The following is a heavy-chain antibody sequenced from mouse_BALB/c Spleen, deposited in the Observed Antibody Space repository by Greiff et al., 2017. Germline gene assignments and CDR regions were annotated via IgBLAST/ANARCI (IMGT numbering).Heavy chain of an antibody. CDR3: ARKYGNYGGFAY. Sequence: DVKLQESGPGLVKPSQSLSLTCTVTGYSITSDYAWNWIRQFPGNKLEWMGYISYSGSTSYNPSLKSRISITRDTSKNQFFLQLNSVTTEDTATYYCARKYGNYGGFAYWGQGTLVTVSA. J-gene: IGHJ3*01. CDR2: ISYSGST. V-gene: IGHV3-2*02. D-gene: IGHD2-10*02. CDR1: GYSITSDYA.